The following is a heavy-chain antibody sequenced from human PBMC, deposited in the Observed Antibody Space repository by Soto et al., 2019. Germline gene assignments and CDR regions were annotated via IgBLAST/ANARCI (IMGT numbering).Heavy chain of an antibody. CDR3: ARQDIVVVVAATPLDY. CDR2: IRYDGSNK. Sequence: QVQLVESGGGVVQPGRSLRLSCAASGFTFSSYGMHWVRQAPGKGLEWVAVIRYDGSNKYYADSVKGRFTISRDKYKNTLYVQMNNLRDDDTAVYYCARQDIVVVVAATPLDYWGQGTLVTVSS. D-gene: IGHD2-15*01. V-gene: IGHV3-33*01. CDR1: GFTFSSYG. J-gene: IGHJ4*02.